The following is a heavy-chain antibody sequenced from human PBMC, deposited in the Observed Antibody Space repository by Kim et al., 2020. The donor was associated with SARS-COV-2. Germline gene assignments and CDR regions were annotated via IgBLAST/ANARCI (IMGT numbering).Heavy chain of an antibody. CDR1: GYTFTSYG. V-gene: IGHV1-18*01. J-gene: IGHJ6*02. CDR3: ARDRRSSSWYGAYYYYYGMDV. Sequence: ASVKVSCKASGYTFTSYGISWVRQAPGQGLEWMGWISAYNGNTNYAQKLQGRVTMTTDTSTSTAYMELRSLRSDDTAVYYCARDRRSSSWYGAYYYYYGMDVWGQGTTVTVSS. D-gene: IGHD6-13*01. CDR2: ISAYNGNT.